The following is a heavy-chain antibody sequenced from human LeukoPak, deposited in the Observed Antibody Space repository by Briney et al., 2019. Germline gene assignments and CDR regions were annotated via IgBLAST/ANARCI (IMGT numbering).Heavy chain of an antibody. CDR3: ARDRPTVTTDFDY. CDR1: GFTFSSYE. V-gene: IGHV3-48*03. D-gene: IGHD4-17*01. J-gene: IGHJ4*02. Sequence: GGSLRLSXAASGFTFSSYEMNWVRQAPGKGLEWVAYISSSGSTIYYTDSVKGRFTISRDNAKNSLYLQMNSLRAEDTAVYYCARDRPTVTTDFDYWGQGTLVTVSS. CDR2: ISSSGSTI.